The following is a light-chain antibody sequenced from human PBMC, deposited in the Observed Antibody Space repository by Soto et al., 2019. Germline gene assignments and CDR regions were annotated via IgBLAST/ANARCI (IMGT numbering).Light chain of an antibody. J-gene: IGKJ4*01. CDR1: QSISSY. CDR3: QKSYSTPLT. Sequence: DIQMTQSPACLSSYVGDTVTMTCLASQSISSYLNWYQKQPGKAPKLLIYAASSLQSGFPSRFSGSGSGTDFTLTISSLQPEDFATYYRQKSYSTPLTFGRGTKVDIK. CDR2: AAS. V-gene: IGKV1-39*01.